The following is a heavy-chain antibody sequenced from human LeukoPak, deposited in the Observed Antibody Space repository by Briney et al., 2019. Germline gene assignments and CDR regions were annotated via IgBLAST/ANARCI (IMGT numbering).Heavy chain of an antibody. CDR2: INPNRVGT. V-gene: IGHV1-2*02. CDR1: VYTFTGYY. Sequence: GASVKVSCKASVYTFTGYYMHCVRQALGQGLEGMGWINPNRVGTNYAQKFQGRVTMTRDTYIRPTYMELSRLRSEDTGVYYCARPKECSSTSWQNWFDPWGQGTLVTVSS. J-gene: IGHJ5*02. CDR3: ARPKECSSTSWQNWFDP. D-gene: IGHD2-2*01.